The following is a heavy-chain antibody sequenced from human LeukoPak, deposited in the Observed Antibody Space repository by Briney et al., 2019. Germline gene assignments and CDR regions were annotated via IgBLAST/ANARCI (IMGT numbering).Heavy chain of an antibody. Sequence: GGSLRLSCAASGFTFSSYSMNWVRQAPGKGLEWVSSISSSSSYIYYADSVKGRFTISRDNAKNSLYLQMNSLRAEDTAVYYCARDHYCEYDAFDIWGQGTMVTVSS. CDR1: GFTFSSYS. J-gene: IGHJ3*02. CDR3: ARDHYCEYDAFDI. CDR2: ISSSSSYI. D-gene: IGHD4-17*01. V-gene: IGHV3-21*01.